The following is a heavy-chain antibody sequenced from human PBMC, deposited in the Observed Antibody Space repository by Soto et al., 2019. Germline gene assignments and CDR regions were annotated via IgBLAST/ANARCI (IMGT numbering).Heavy chain of an antibody. J-gene: IGHJ4*02. V-gene: IGHV4-59*08. CDR2: IYYSGST. D-gene: IGHD2-2*01. CDR1: GGSISSYY. Sequence: SETLSLTCTVSGGSISSYYWSWIRQPPGKGLEWIGYIYYSGSTNYNPSLKSRVTISVDTSKNQFSLKLSSVTAADTAVYYCARVGYCSSTSCYALDYWGQGTLVTVSS. CDR3: ARVGYCSSTSCYALDY.